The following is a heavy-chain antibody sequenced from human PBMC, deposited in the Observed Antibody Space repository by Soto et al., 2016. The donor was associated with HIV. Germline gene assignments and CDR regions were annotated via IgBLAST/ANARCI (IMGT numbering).Heavy chain of an antibody. CDR1: GFTFSSYA. CDR3: AKDRYYDSSGPNSGFDY. D-gene: IGHD3-22*01. V-gene: IGHV3-23*01. J-gene: IGHJ4*02. CDR2: ISGSGGST. Sequence: EVQLLESGGGLIQPGGSLRLSCAAPGFTFSSYAMSWVRQPPGKGLEWVSAISGSGGSTYYADSVKGRFTISRDNSENTLYLQMNSLRAEDTAVYYCAKDRYYDSSGPNSGFDYWGQGTLVTVSS.